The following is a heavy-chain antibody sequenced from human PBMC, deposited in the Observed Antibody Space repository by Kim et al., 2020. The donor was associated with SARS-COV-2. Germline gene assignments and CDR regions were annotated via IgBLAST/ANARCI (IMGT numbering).Heavy chain of an antibody. CDR1: GYSFTSYW. Sequence: GESLKISCKGSGYSFTSYWIGWVRQMPGKGLEWMGIIYPGDSDTRYSPSFQGQVTISADKSISTAYLQWSSLKASDTAMYYCARGNRYCSSTSCYAPDYWGQGTLVTVSS. CDR2: IYPGDSDT. CDR3: ARGNRYCSSTSCYAPDY. V-gene: IGHV5-51*01. J-gene: IGHJ4*02. D-gene: IGHD2-2*01.